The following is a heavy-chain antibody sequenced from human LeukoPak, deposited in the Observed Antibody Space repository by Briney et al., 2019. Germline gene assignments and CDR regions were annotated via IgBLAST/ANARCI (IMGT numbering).Heavy chain of an antibody. Sequence: GGSLRLSCAAPGFTFSSYWVSWVRQAPGKGLEWVANIKQDGSEKYYVDSVKGRFTISRDNAKNSLYLQMNSLRAEDTAVYSGASSPRSSGWTDYWGQGTLVTVSS. CDR2: IKQDGSEK. CDR3: ASSPRSSGWTDY. J-gene: IGHJ4*02. CDR1: GFTFSSYW. V-gene: IGHV3-7*01. D-gene: IGHD6-19*01.